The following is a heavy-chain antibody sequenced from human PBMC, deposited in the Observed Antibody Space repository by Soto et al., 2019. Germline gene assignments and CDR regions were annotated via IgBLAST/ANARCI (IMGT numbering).Heavy chain of an antibody. CDR2: IWYDGSNK. V-gene: IGHV3-33*01. Sequence: LGGSLRLSCAASGLTFSSDGMHWVRQAAGKGLEWVAVIWYDGSNKYYADSVKGRFTISRDNSKNTLYLQMNSLRAEDTAVYYCARDWFLSPASGYSYGYGAFDIWGQGTMVTVSS. J-gene: IGHJ3*02. D-gene: IGHD5-18*01. CDR1: GLTFSSDG. CDR3: ARDWFLSPASGYSYGYGAFDI.